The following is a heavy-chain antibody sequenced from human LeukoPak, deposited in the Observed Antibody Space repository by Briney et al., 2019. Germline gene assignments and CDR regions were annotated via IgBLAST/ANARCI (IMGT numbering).Heavy chain of an antibody. V-gene: IGHV3-23*01. D-gene: IGHD3-10*01. CDR2: XXXXGGST. J-gene: IGHJ4*02. Sequence: GGSLRLSCAASGFTFSSYAMSWVRQAPGKGLEXXSXXXXXGGSTYYADSVKGRFTISRDNSKNALYLQMNSLRAEDTAVYYCAKDRAYGSGSYSHRYFDYWGQGTLVTVSS. CDR3: AKDRAYGSGSYSHRYFDY. CDR1: GFTFSSYA.